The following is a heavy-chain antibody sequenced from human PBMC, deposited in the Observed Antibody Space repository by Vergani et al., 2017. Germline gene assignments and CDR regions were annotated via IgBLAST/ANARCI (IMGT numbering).Heavy chain of an antibody. CDR3: ARMIAAAGTEYFDY. Sequence: QVQLQESGPGLVKPSETLSLTCTVSGGSINSYYWSWIRQPPGKGLEWIGYIYYSGSTNYNPSLKSRVTISVDTSQNQFSLKLSSVTAADTAVYYCARMIAAAGTEYFDYWGQGTLVTVSS. CDR1: GGSINSYY. J-gene: IGHJ4*02. V-gene: IGHV4-59*01. D-gene: IGHD6-13*01. CDR2: IYYSGST.